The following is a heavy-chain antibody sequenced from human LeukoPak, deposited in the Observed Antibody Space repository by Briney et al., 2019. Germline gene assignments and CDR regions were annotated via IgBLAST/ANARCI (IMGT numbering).Heavy chain of an antibody. J-gene: IGHJ5*02. CDR3: ARMTMALGGPLDT. Sequence: GGSLRLSCVASGFTVSNNHMSWVRQSPGKGLEWVSLIYGSGNSYYPDSVKGRFTMSRDNSKNTVYLQMNSLRGEDTGVYYCARMTMALGGPLDTWGQGTLVTVSS. V-gene: IGHV3-53*01. CDR1: GFTVSNNH. D-gene: IGHD2-15*01. CDR2: IYGSGNS.